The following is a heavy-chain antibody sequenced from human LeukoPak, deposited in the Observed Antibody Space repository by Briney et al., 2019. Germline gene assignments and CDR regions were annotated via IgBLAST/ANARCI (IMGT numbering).Heavy chain of an antibody. CDR3: ARDQIIAARPRWFDY. D-gene: IGHD6-6*01. J-gene: IGHJ4*02. CDR1: GFTFSDYY. Sequence: GGSLRLSCAASGFTFSDYYMSWIRQAPGKGLEWVSYISSSGSTIYYADSVKGRFTISRDNAKNSLYLQMNSLRAEDTAVYYCARDQIIAARPRWFDYWGQGTLVTVSS. CDR2: ISSSGSTI. V-gene: IGHV3-11*04.